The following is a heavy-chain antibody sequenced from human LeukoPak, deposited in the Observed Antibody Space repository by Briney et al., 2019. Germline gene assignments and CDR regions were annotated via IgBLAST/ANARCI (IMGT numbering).Heavy chain of an antibody. V-gene: IGHV1-18*01. CDR3: ARVSGGSRGYSSSWYPFFDY. D-gene: IGHD6-13*01. Sequence: ASVKVSCKASGYTFTSYGISWVRQAPGQGLEWMGWISAYNGNTNYAQKLQGRVTMTTDTSTSTAYMELRSLRSDDTAVYYCARVSGGSRGYSSSWYPFFDYWGQGTLVTVSS. J-gene: IGHJ4*02. CDR1: GYTFTSYG. CDR2: ISAYNGNT.